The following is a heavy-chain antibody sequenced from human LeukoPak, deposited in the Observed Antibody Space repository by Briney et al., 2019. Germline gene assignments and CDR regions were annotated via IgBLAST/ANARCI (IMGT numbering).Heavy chain of an antibody. J-gene: IGHJ4*02. Sequence: SETLSLTCTVSGYSISSGYYWGWIRQPPGKGLEWIGSLYHSGSIYYNPSLKSRVTISVDTSKNQFSLKLSSVTAADTAVYYCARYYCDSRGYSYFDYWGQGTLVTVSS. V-gene: IGHV4-38-2*02. CDR3: ARYYCDSRGYSYFDY. D-gene: IGHD3-22*01. CDR1: GYSISSGYY. CDR2: LYHSGSI.